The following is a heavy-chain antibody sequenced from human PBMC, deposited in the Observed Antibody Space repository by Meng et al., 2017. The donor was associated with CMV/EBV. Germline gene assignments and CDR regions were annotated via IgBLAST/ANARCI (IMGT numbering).Heavy chain of an antibody. CDR3: ARITLYSSSWPSFDP. D-gene: IGHD6-13*01. J-gene: IGHJ5*02. V-gene: IGHV2-70*01. Sequence: SGPTLVKPTQTLTLTCTFSVFSLSTSGMCVRWFRQPPGKALEWLALIDSDDDKYYITSLKTRLTISKDTSKNQVVLTMTNMDPVDTATYYCARITLYSSSWPSFDPWGQGTLVTVSS. CDR1: VFSLSTSGMC. CDR2: IDSDDDK.